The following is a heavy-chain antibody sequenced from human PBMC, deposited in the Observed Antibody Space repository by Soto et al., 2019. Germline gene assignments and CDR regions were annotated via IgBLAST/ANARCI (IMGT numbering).Heavy chain of an antibody. CDR2: IYSGGST. Sequence: GGSLRLSCAASGFTVSSNYMSWVRQAPGKGLEWVSVIYSGGSTYYADSVKGRFTISRDNSKNTLYLQMNSLRAEDTAVYYCARTAIAARLGAFDIWGQGTMVTVSS. V-gene: IGHV3-66*01. D-gene: IGHD6-6*01. J-gene: IGHJ3*02. CDR1: GFTVSSNY. CDR3: ARTAIAARLGAFDI.